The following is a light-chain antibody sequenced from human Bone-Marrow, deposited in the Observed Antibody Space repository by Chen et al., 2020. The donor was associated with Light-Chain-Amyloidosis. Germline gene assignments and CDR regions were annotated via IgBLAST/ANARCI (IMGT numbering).Light chain of an antibody. V-gene: IGLV2-8*01. Sequence: GLTQPPSPSGSPGPSVTLPCPGTSSDVCGYNYVSWYQHHPGKAPKLMISAVSKRPSGVPDRFSGSTSGSTASLTVSGLQAEDEADYYCSSYAGSNNLVFGRGTKLTVL. CDR1: SSDVCGYNY. CDR2: AVS. CDR3: SSYAGSNNLV. J-gene: IGLJ3*02.